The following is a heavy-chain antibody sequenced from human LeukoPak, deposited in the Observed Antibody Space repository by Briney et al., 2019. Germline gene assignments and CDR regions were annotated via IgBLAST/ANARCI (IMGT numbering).Heavy chain of an antibody. CDR3: ARDREV. D-gene: IGHD1-26*01. CDR2: IDHSGST. V-gene: IGHV4-4*02. J-gene: IGHJ4*02. CDR1: GGSISSSNW. Sequence: SEALSLTCTVSGGSISSSNWWSWVRQSPGKGLEWIGEIDHSGSTNYNPSLKRRVTISVDKSKSQFSLKLSSVTAADTAVYYCARDREVWGQGTLVTVSS.